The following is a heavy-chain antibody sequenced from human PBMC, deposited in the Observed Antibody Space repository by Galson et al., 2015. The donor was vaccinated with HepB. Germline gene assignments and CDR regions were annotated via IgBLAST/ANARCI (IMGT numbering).Heavy chain of an antibody. V-gene: IGHV3-33*08. CDR2: IWYDGSNK. Sequence: SLRLSCAASGFTFSSYGMHWVRQAPGKGLEWVAVIWYDGSNKYYADSVKGRFTISRDNSKNTLYLQMNSLRAEDTAVYYCARGPRYCSSTSCYFFGRAPDDAFDIWGQGTMVTVSS. D-gene: IGHD2-2*01. J-gene: IGHJ3*02. CDR1: GFTFSSYG. CDR3: ARGPRYCSSTSCYFFGRAPDDAFDI.